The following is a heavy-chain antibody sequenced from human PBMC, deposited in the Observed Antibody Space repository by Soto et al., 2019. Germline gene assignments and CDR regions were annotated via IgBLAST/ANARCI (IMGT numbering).Heavy chain of an antibody. CDR2: IYYSGTT. Sequence: QVQLQESGPGLVKPSETLSLTCTVSGGSLSSYYWSWIRQPPGKGLEWIGYIYYSGTTHYNPSLKSRFTISLDKSKNQFSLQLDFVTAADTAVYYCARTPSGLWIGESYFDYWGQGTLVTVSS. CDR1: GGSLSSYY. V-gene: IGHV4-59*08. J-gene: IGHJ4*02. D-gene: IGHD1-1*01. CDR3: ARTPSGLWIGESYFDY.